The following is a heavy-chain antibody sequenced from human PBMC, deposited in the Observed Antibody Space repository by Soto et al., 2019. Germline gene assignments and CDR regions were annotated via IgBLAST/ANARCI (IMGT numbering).Heavy chain of an antibody. Sequence: EVQLVESGGGLVQPGGSLRISCAASGFTFSSYWMHWVRQAPGKGLVWVSRINSDGSSTRYADSVKGRFTISGDNAKNTLYLQLDSMGAEDTAVYYCARGGSLNWSFDLCDRGNLVTVSS. CDR1: GFTFSSYW. CDR2: INSDGSST. J-gene: IGHJ2*01. D-gene: IGHD1-26*01. V-gene: IGHV3-74*01. CDR3: ARGGSLNWSFDL.